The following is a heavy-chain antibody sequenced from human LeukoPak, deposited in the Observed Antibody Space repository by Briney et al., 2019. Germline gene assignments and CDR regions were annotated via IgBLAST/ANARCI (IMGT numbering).Heavy chain of an antibody. J-gene: IGHJ4*02. CDR1: GGSISSSGYY. CDR2: GYYSGNT. CDR3: ARHPSDYTSGWHFDY. Sequence: SETLSLTCTVSGGSISSSGYYWDWIRQPPGKGLEWIGSGYYSGNTYYSPSLKSRVTISVDTSKNQFSLKLSSVTAADTALYYCARHPSDYTSGWHFDYWGQGTLVTVSS. V-gene: IGHV4-39*01. D-gene: IGHD6-19*01.